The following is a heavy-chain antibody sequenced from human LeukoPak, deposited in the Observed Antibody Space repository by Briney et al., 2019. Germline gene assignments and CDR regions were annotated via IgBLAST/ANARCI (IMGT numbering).Heavy chain of an antibody. CDR1: DGSISSSNYY. CDR2: IFYTGNT. J-gene: IGHJ3*02. V-gene: IGHV4-39*01. Sequence: SETLSLTCTVSDGSISSSNYYWAWIRQPPGKGLEWIANIFYTGNTYYNPSLKSRVTISIDTSKNQFSLKLSSVTAADTAVYYCARLGDWTLEWAFDIWGQGTMVTVSS. CDR3: ARLGDWTLEWAFDI. D-gene: IGHD3-16*01.